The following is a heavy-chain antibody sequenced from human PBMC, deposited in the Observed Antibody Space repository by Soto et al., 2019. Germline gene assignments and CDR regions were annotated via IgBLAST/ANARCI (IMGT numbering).Heavy chain of an antibody. D-gene: IGHD3-3*01. V-gene: IGHV1-18*01. CDR2: ISAYNGNT. CDR1: GYTFTSYG. CDR3: ARVEEAVTIFGVVIVYFDY. J-gene: IGHJ4*02. Sequence: ASVKVSCKASGYTFTSYGISWVRQAPGQGLEWMGWISAYNGNTNYAQKLQGRVTMTTDTSTSTAYMELRSLRSDDTAVYYCARVEEAVTIFGVVIVYFDYWGQGTLVTVS.